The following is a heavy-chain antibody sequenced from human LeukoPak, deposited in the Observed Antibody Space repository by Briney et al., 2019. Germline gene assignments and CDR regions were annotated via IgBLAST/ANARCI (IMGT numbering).Heavy chain of an antibody. V-gene: IGHV3-7*01. CDR2: IKGDGSEK. Sequence: GGSLRLSCAASGFAFSNYWMSWVRRAPGEGLEWVANIKGDGSEKYYVDSVKGRFTISRDNAKNSLYLQMNSLRAEDTAVYYCVREARSRSGMDVWGQGTTVTVSS. CDR1: GFAFSNYW. J-gene: IGHJ6*02. CDR3: VREARSRSGMDV.